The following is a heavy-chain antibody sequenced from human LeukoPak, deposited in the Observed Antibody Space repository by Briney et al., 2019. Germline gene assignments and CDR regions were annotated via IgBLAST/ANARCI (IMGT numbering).Heavy chain of an antibody. J-gene: IGHJ4*02. CDR2: IKQDGSEK. V-gene: IGHV3-7*01. CDR3: ARVGGDSSSWQLAY. Sequence: PGGSLRLSCAASGFTFSNYWMSWVRQAPGKGLEWVANIKQDGSEKYYVDSVKGRFTISRDNAKKSLYLQVSSLRAEDTAVYYCARVGGDSSSWQLAYWGQGTLVTVSS. D-gene: IGHD6-13*01. CDR1: GFTFSNYW.